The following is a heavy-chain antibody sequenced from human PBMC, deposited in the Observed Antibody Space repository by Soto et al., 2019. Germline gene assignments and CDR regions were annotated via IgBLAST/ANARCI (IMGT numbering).Heavy chain of an antibody. CDR1: GYSFTTYG. D-gene: IGHD3-22*01. CDR3: ARPLRVTGSSGYDY. J-gene: IGHJ4*02. CDR2: IRVYNGDT. Sequence: QVQLVQSGTEVKKPGASVKVSCKTSGYSFTTYGISWVRQAPGQGLEWMGWIRVYNGDTKYGQKFQDRVTMTTDTSTTTAYMELRSLRSDDTAVYYCARPLRVTGSSGYDYWGQGSLVTVSS. V-gene: IGHV1-18*01.